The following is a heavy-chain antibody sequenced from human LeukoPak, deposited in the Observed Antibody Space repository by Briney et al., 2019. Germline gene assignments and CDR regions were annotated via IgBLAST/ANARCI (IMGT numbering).Heavy chain of an antibody. D-gene: IGHD2/OR15-2a*01. CDR1: GFTFSSYW. V-gene: IGHV3-7*01. Sequence: GGSLRLSCAASGFTFSSYWMSWVRQAPGKGLEWVANIKQDGSEKYYVDSVKGRFTISRDNAENTLYLQMNSLRAEDTAMYYCARDLVIVETPVDDFDFWGQGTLVTVSS. J-gene: IGHJ4*02. CDR2: IKQDGSEK. CDR3: ARDLVIVETPVDDFDF.